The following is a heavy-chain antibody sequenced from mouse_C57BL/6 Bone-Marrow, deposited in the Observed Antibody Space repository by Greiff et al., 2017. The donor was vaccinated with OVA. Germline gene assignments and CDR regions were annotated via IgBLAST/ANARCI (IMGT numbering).Heavy chain of an antibody. D-gene: IGHD1-1*01. Sequence: QVQLQQPGTELVKPGASVKLSCKASGYTFTSYWMHWVKQRPGQGLEWIGNLNPSNGGTNYNEKFKSKATLTVDKSSSTAYMQLSSLTSGGSAVDDGERPVTAVVAWYLDVWGTGTTVTVSS. CDR3: ERPVTAVVAWYLDV. CDR2: LNPSNGGT. CDR1: GYTFTSYW. V-gene: IGHV1-53*01. J-gene: IGHJ1*03.